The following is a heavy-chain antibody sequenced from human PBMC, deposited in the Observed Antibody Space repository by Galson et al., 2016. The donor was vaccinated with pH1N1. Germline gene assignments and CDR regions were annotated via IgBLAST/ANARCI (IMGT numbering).Heavy chain of an antibody. Sequence: SLRLSCAASGFTFSSYWMSWVRQAPGKGLEWVANIKQDESEKYYVDSVKGRFTISRDNAKNSLSLQMNSMRAEDTAVYYWVSHTTGTASTLGGSWGQGTLVTVSS. D-gene: IGHD1-1*01. V-gene: IGHV3-7*01. CDR3: VSHTTGTASTLGGS. CDR1: GFTFSSYW. J-gene: IGHJ4*02. CDR2: IKQDESEK.